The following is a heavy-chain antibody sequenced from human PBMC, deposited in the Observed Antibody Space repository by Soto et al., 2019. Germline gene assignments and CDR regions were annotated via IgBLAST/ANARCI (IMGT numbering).Heavy chain of an antibody. Sequence: GGSLRLSCAASGFTFSSYEMNWVRQAPGKGLEWVSYISSSGSTIYYADPVKGRFTISRDNAKNSLYLQMNSLRAEDTAVYYCASSGYYSVDYWGQGTLVTVSS. V-gene: IGHV3-48*03. CDR2: ISSSGSTI. J-gene: IGHJ4*02. D-gene: IGHD3-22*01. CDR3: ASSGYYSVDY. CDR1: GFTFSSYE.